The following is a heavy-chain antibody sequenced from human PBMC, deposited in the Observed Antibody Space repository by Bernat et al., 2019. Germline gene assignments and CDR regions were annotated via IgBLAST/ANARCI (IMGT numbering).Heavy chain of an antibody. CDR2: IYPGDSDT. J-gene: IGHJ6*03. CDR3: ARHPVVVVPAARSGAYYYYYYMDV. D-gene: IGHD2-2*01. Sequence: EVQLVQSGAEVKKPGESLKISCKGSGYSFTSYWIGWVRQMPGKGLEWMGIIYPGDSDTRYSPSFQGQVTISADKSISTDYLQLSSLKASDTAMYYCARHPVVVVPAARSGAYYYYYYMDVWGEGTTVTVS. CDR1: GYSFTSYW. V-gene: IGHV5-51*01.